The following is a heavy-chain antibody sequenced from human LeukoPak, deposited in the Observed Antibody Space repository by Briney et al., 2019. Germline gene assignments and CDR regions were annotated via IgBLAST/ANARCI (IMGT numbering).Heavy chain of an antibody. J-gene: IGHJ6*02. CDR2: ISGSGGST. D-gene: IGHD1-1*01. CDR3: AKWNSITSYWNYFGMDV. CDR1: GFIFDNYA. Sequence: GGSLRLSCAASGFIFDNYAMSWARQAPGKGLEWVSGISGSGGSTYYADSVKGRFTISRDNSKKTLFLQMNSLRAEDTAVYYYAKWNSITSYWNYFGMDVWGQGTTVTVSS. V-gene: IGHV3-23*01.